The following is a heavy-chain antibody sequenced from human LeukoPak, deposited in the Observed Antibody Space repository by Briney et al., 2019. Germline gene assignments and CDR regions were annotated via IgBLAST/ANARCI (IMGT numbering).Heavy chain of an antibody. CDR1: GGSFSGYY. CDR3: ARIPDIVGATSNAFDI. J-gene: IGHJ3*02. V-gene: IGHV4-34*01. D-gene: IGHD1-26*01. CDR2: INHSGST. Sequence: PSETLSLTCAVYGGSFSGYYWSWLRQPPGKGLEWIGEINHSGSTNYNPSLKSRVTISVDTSKNQFSLKLSSVTAADTAVYYCARIPDIVGATSNAFDIWGQGTMVTVSS.